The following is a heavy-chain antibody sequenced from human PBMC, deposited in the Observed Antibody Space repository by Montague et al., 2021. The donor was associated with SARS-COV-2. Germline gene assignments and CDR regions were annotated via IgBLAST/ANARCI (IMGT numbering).Heavy chain of an antibody. V-gene: IGHV3-48*03. Sequence: SLRLSCAASGFTFSGYEMNWDRQAPGKGLEWVSYISSSGSTIYYADSVKGRFTISRDNAKNSLYLQMNSLRAEDMAVYYCARPDSGSYLGWFDPWGQGTLVTVSS. CDR3: ARPDSGSYLGWFDP. CDR1: GFTFSGYE. D-gene: IGHD1-26*01. CDR2: ISSSGSTI. J-gene: IGHJ5*02.